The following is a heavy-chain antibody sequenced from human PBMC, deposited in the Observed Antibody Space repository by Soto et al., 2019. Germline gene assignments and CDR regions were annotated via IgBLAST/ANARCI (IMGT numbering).Heavy chain of an antibody. CDR1: GGSISSSSYY. Sequence: PSETLSLTCTVSGGSISSSSYYWGWIRQPPGKGLEWIGSIYNSGSTYYNPSLKSRVTISVDTSKNQFSLKLSSVTAADTAVYYCARPACSGGSCYAFYGMDVWGQGTTVT. J-gene: IGHJ6*02. D-gene: IGHD2-15*01. CDR3: ARPACSGGSCYAFYGMDV. CDR2: IYNSGST. V-gene: IGHV4-39*01.